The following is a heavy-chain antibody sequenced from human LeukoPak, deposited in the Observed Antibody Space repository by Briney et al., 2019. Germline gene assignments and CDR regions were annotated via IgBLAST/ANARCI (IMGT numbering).Heavy chain of an antibody. J-gene: IGHJ4*02. CDR2: IKQDGSKK. CDR1: GFPFSSYW. D-gene: IGHD5-24*01. Sequence: GGSLRLSCVASGFPFSSYWMTWVRQAPGKGLEWVANIKQDGSKKSYVDSVKGRFTISRDNAKNSLYLQMNSLSAEDTAIYYCTRVGYIDEGIDYWGQGTLVTVSS. V-gene: IGHV3-7*04. CDR3: TRVGYIDEGIDY.